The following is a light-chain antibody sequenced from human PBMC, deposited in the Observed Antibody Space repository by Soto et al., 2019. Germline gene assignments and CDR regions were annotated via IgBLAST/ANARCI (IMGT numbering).Light chain of an antibody. CDR2: SNS. CDR1: SSNIGINP. J-gene: IGLJ3*02. Sequence: QSVLTQPPSASGTPGQRVTISCSGSSSNIGINPVNWYQQLPGTAPKLLIYSNSQRPSGVRDRFSGSKYDTSASLAISGLQSEDEADYYCAVWDDSLNGWVFGGGTKLTVL. V-gene: IGLV1-44*01. CDR3: AVWDDSLNGWV.